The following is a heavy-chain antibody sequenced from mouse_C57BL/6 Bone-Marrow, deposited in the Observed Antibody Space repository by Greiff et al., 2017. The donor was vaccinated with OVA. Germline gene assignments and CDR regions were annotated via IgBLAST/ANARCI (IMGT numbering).Heavy chain of an antibody. CDR3: ARSGYYKDYAMDY. D-gene: IGHD3-1*01. J-gene: IGHJ4*01. V-gene: IGHV1-26*01. CDR2: INPNNGGT. Sequence: EVQLQQSGPELVKPGASVKISCKASGYTFTDYYMNWVKQSHGKSLEWIGDINPNNGGTSYNQKFKGKATLTVDKSSSTAYMELRSLTSEDSAVYYCARSGYYKDYAMDYWGQGNAVTVSA. CDR1: GYTFTDYY.